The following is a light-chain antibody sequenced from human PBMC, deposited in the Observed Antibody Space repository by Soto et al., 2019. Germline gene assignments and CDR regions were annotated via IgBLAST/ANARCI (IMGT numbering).Light chain of an antibody. V-gene: IGKV1-9*01. J-gene: IGKJ1*01. CDR1: QGISTY. CDR2: AAS. Sequence: DIQLTQSPSFLSASVGDRVSITCRASQGISTYLAWYQQKPGKAPKLLIYAASTLQSGVPSRFSGSGSGTDLTLTISSLQPEDFATYYCLQDYNYPWTCGKGTKVDIK. CDR3: LQDYNYPWT.